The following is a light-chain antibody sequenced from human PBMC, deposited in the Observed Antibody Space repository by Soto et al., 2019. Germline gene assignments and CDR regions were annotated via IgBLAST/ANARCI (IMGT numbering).Light chain of an antibody. Sequence: DIVMIAYPDSVAVSLGERATINCKSIQNVCFDSTNQNYLAWYQQKPGQAPKMLLLWASARQSGVPDRFSGSGSGTDFTLTITSLQAEDAAVYYCQQYYYFPLTFGGGTKVDIK. V-gene: IGKV4-1*01. CDR2: WAS. J-gene: IGKJ4*01. CDR1: QNVCFDSTNQNY. CDR3: QQYYYFPLT.